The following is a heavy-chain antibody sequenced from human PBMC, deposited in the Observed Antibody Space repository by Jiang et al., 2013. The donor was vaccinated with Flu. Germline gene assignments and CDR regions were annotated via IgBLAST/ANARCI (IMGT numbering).Heavy chain of an antibody. J-gene: IGHJ3*02. CDR2: ISYSGST. CDR1: GDSINSSPYF. Sequence: SGSGLVKPSETLSLTCSVSGDSINSSPYFWGWIRQPPGKGLDWIGSISYSGSTYYNPSLKSRVTISKDTSNKQFFLKMPSVTAADSAVYYCVRHVGYAGSWYPTDAIDIWGQGTMVTVSS. CDR3: VRHVGYAGSWYPTDAIDI. D-gene: IGHD6-13*01. V-gene: IGHV4-39*01.